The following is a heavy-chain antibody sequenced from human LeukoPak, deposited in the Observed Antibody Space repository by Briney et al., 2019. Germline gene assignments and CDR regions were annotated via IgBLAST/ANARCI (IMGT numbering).Heavy chain of an antibody. Sequence: PGGSLRLSCAASGFTFSSYAMSWVRQAPGKGLEWVSAISGSGGGTYYADSVKGRFTISRDNSKNTLYLQMNSLRAEDTAVYYCAKTSGLEGSYYFDYWGQGTLVTVSS. CDR1: GFTFSSYA. CDR3: AKTSGLEGSYYFDY. J-gene: IGHJ4*02. D-gene: IGHD3/OR15-3a*01. CDR2: ISGSGGGT. V-gene: IGHV3-23*01.